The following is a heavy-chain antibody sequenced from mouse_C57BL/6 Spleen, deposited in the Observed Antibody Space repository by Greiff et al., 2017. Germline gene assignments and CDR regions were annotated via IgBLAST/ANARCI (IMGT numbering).Heavy chain of an antibody. V-gene: IGHV1-69*01. D-gene: IGHD1-1*01. Sequence: QVQLQQPGAELVMPGASVKLSCKASGYTFTSYWMHWVKQRPGQGLEWIGEIDPSDSYTNYNQKFKGKSTLTVDKSSSTAYMPLSSLTSEDSAVYYCARGYYGSSLDDWGQGTTLTVSS. J-gene: IGHJ2*01. CDR2: IDPSDSYT. CDR3: ARGYYGSSLDD. CDR1: GYTFTSYW.